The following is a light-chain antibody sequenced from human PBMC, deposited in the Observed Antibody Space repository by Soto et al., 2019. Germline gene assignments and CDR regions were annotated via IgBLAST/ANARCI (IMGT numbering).Light chain of an antibody. CDR2: EVS. Sequence: QSALTQPPSASGSPGQSVTISCTGTSSDVGGYNYVSWFQQHPGKAPKLMIYEVSGRPSGVPDRFSGSKSGNTASLTVSGLQAEDEADYYYSSYAGSNNLVFGGGTKLTVL. V-gene: IGLV2-8*01. CDR1: SSDVGGYNY. CDR3: SSYAGSNNLV. J-gene: IGLJ2*01.